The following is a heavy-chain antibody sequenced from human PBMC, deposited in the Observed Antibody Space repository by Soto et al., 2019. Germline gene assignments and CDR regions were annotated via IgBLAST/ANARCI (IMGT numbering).Heavy chain of an antibody. Sequence: ASVKVSCKASGYTFTSYYMHWVRQAPGQGLEWTGIINPSGGSTSYAQKFQGRVTMTRDTSTSTVYMELSSLRSEDTVVYYCARDGRNYYDSSGYYSDAFDIWGQGTMVTVSS. CDR1: GYTFTSYY. J-gene: IGHJ3*02. V-gene: IGHV1-46*01. CDR3: ARDGRNYYDSSGYYSDAFDI. CDR2: INPSGGST. D-gene: IGHD3-22*01.